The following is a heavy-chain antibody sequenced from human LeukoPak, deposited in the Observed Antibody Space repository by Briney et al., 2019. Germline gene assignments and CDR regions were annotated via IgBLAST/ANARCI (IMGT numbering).Heavy chain of an antibody. J-gene: IGHJ3*02. CDR2: IVVGSGNT. D-gene: IGHD4-23*01. Sequence: WASVKVSCKASGGTFSSYAISWVRQARGQRLEWIGWIVVGSGNTNYAQKFQERVTITRDMSTSTAYMELSSPRSEDTAVYYCAAGNDYGGNSLADAFDIWGQGTMVTVSS. CDR3: AAGNDYGGNSLADAFDI. CDR1: GGTFSSYA. V-gene: IGHV1-58*02.